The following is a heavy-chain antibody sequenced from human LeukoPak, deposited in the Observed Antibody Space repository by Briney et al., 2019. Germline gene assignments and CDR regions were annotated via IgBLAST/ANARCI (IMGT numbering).Heavy chain of an antibody. Sequence: GGSLRLSCAASGFTFSSYSMNWVRQAPGKGLEWVSYISSSSSTIYYADSVKGRFTISRDNSKNTLYLQMKSLRTEDTAVYYCARERGYSGYDSREYNYFDYWGQGTLVTVSS. CDR3: ARERGYSGYDSREYNYFDY. V-gene: IGHV3-48*01. D-gene: IGHD5-12*01. CDR1: GFTFSSYS. J-gene: IGHJ4*02. CDR2: ISSSSSTI.